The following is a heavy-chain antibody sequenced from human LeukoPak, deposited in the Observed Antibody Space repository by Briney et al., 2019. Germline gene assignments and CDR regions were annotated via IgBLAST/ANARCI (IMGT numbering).Heavy chain of an antibody. V-gene: IGHV3-74*01. CDR1: GFTFSSYW. J-gene: IGHJ4*02. CDR3: AKDPAGYYYDSSGYHGN. D-gene: IGHD3-22*01. CDR2: IASDGSST. Sequence: GGSLRLSCAASGFTFSSYWMNWVRQAPGKGLVWVSRIASDGSSTTYADSVKGRFSISRDNAKNTLYLQMNSLRAEDTAVYYCAKDPAGYYYDSSGYHGNWGQGTLVTVSS.